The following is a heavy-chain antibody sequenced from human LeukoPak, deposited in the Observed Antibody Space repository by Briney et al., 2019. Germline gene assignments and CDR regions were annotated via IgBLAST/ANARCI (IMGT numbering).Heavy chain of an antibody. V-gene: IGHV1-2*02. J-gene: IGHJ4*02. CDR3: ARVNLAYSSGWYSYGY. CDR1: GYTFTGNY. D-gene: IGHD6-19*01. Sequence: ASVKVSCKASGYTFTGNYMHWVRQAPGQGLEWMGWINPNSGGTNYAQKFQGRVTMTRDTSISTAYMELSRLRSDDTAVYYCARVNLAYSSGWYSYGYWGQGTLVTVSS. CDR2: INPNSGGT.